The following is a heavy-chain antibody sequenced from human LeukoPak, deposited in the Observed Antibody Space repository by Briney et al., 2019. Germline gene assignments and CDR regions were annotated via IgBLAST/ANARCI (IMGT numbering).Heavy chain of an antibody. CDR2: MNPNSGNT. J-gene: IGHJ4*02. Sequence: ASVKVSCKASGYTFTSYDINWVRQATGQGLEWMGWMNPNSGNTGYAQKFQGRVTMTRNTSISTAYMELSSLRSEDTAAYYCARQVRYCSSTSCYPYWGQGTLVTASS. D-gene: IGHD2-2*01. CDR3: ARQVRYCSSTSCYPY. V-gene: IGHV1-8*01. CDR1: GYTFTSYD.